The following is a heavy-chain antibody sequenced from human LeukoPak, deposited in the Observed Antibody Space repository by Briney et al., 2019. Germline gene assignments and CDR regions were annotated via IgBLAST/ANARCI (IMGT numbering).Heavy chain of an antibody. V-gene: IGHV4-59*05. J-gene: IGHJ4*02. CDR1: GGSISSHY. CDR3: ARLWYYDILTGYLYRDY. Sequence: SETLSLTCTVSGGSISSHYWSWIRQPPGKGLEWIGSIYYSGSTYYNPSLKSRVTISVDTSKNQFSLKLSSVTAADTAVYYCARLWYYDILTGYLYRDYWGQGTLVTVSS. CDR2: IYYSGST. D-gene: IGHD3-9*01.